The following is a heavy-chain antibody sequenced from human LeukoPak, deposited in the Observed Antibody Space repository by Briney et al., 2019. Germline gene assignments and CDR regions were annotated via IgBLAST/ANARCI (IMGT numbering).Heavy chain of an antibody. Sequence: SETLSLTCTVSGGSISSYYWSWIRQPPGKGLEWIGYIYYSGSTNYNPSLKSRVTISVDTSKNQFSLELSSVTAADTAVYYCARGVRYYYYYMDVWGKGTTVTVSS. J-gene: IGHJ6*03. CDR3: ARGVRYYYYYMDV. CDR1: GGSISSYY. V-gene: IGHV4-59*01. CDR2: IYYSGST.